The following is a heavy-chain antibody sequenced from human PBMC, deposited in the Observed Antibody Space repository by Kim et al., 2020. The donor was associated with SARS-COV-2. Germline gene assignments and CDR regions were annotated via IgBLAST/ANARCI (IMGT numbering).Heavy chain of an antibody. J-gene: IGHJ5*02. V-gene: IGHV5-51*01. CDR3: ARLPPSSSWFDP. Sequence: SSPSFQGQVTISADKSISTAYLQWSSLKASDTAMYYCARLPPSSSWFDPWGQGTLVTVSS. D-gene: IGHD6-6*01.